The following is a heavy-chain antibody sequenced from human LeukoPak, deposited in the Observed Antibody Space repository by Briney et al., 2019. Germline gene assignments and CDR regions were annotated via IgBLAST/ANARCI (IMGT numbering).Heavy chain of an antibody. Sequence: SETLFLTCTVSGGSISSSSYYWGWIRQPPGKGLEWIGSIYYSGSTYYNPSLKSRVTISVDTSKNQFSLKLSSVTAADTAVYYCARQWVVVVSPYFDYWGQGTLVTVSS. CDR1: GGSISSSSYY. CDR3: ARQWVVVVSPYFDY. D-gene: IGHD3-22*01. V-gene: IGHV4-39*01. J-gene: IGHJ4*02. CDR2: IYYSGST.